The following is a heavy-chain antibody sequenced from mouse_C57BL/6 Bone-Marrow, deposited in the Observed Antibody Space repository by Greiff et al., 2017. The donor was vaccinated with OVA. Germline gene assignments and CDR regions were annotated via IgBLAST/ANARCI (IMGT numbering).Heavy chain of an antibody. CDR2: SRNKANDYTT. J-gene: IGHJ2*01. CDR3: ARDDYGIFDY. Sequence: EVKLMESGGGLVQSGRSLRLSCATSGFTFSDFYMEWVRQAPGKGLEWIAASRNKANDYTTEYSASVKGRFIVSRDTYQSILYLQMNALRAEDTAIYYCARDDYGIFDYWGQGTTLTVSS. CDR1: GFTFSDFY. D-gene: IGHD2-1*01. V-gene: IGHV7-1*01.